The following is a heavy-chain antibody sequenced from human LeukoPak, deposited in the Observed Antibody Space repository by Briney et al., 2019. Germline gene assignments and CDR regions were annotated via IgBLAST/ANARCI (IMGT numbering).Heavy chain of an antibody. CDR2: IYNSGYT. CDR1: GGSISSYY. J-gene: IGHJ3*02. V-gene: IGHV4-59*01. Sequence: SETLSLTCTVSGGSISSYYWSWTRQPPGKGLEWIGYIYNSGYTNYNPSLKSRVTISVDTSKNQFSLKLSSVTAADTAVYHCARDGTDYNILTGYRRGAFDIWGQGTMVTVSS. CDR3: ARDGTDYNILTGYRRGAFDI. D-gene: IGHD3-9*01.